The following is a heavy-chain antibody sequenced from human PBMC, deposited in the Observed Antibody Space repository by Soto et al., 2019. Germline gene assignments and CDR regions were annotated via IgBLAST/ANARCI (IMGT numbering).Heavy chain of an antibody. Sequence: LRLSCAASGFTFSSYAMSWVRQAPGKGLEWVSAISGSGGSTYYADSVKGRFTISRDNSKNTLYLQMNSLRAEDTAVYYCAKRGTENGYLYYFDYWGQGTLVTVSS. J-gene: IGHJ4*02. CDR3: AKRGTENGYLYYFDY. CDR2: ISGSGGST. D-gene: IGHD5-18*01. CDR1: GFTFSSYA. V-gene: IGHV3-23*01.